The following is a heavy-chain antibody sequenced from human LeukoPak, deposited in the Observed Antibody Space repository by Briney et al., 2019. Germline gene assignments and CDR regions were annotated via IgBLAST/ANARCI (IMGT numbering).Heavy chain of an antibody. CDR3: ARVTSATGIAVAGTRIDYFDY. V-gene: IGHV1-2*02. D-gene: IGHD6-19*01. CDR1: GYTFTGYY. Sequence: GESLKISCKGSGYTFTGYYMHWVRQAPGQGLEWMGWINPNSGGTNYAQKFQGRVTMTRDTSISTAYMELSRLRSDDTAVYYCARVTSATGIAVAGTRIDYFDYWGQGTLVTVSS. CDR2: INPNSGGT. J-gene: IGHJ4*02.